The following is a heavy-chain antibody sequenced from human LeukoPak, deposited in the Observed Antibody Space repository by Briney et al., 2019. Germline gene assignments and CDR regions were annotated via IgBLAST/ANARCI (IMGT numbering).Heavy chain of an antibody. CDR3: AKDAREAVAGRGRDYYFDY. CDR1: GFTFSSYS. CDR2: IRYDGSNK. V-gene: IGHV3-30*02. Sequence: LSGGSLRLSCAASGFTFSSYSMHWVRQAPGKGLEWVAFIRYDGSNKYYADSVKGRFTISRDNSKNTLYLQMNSLRAEDTAVYYCAKDAREAVAGRGRDYYFDYWGQGTLVTVSS. D-gene: IGHD6-19*01. J-gene: IGHJ4*02.